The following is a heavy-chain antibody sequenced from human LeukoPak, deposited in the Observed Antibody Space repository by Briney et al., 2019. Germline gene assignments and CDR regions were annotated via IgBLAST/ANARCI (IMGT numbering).Heavy chain of an antibody. V-gene: IGHV3-21*01. CDR1: GFTFSSYS. J-gene: IGHJ4*01. CDR2: ISSSSSYI. CDR3: ARDRPPRASGSYSY. Sequence: GGSLRLSCAASGFTFSSYSMNWVRQAPGKGLEWVSSISSSSSYIYYADSVKGRFTISRDNAKNSLYLQMNGLRAEDTAAYYGARDRPPRASGSYSYWGQGTLVTVSS. D-gene: IGHD1-26*01.